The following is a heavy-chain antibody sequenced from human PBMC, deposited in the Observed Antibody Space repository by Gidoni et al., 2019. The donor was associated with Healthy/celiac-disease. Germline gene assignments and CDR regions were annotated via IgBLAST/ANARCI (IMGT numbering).Heavy chain of an antibody. D-gene: IGHD4-17*01. Sequence: EVQLVESGGGLVKPGGSLRLSCAAAGCTFSSYSMNWVRQAPGKGLEWVSSISSSSSYIYYADSVKGRFTISRDNAQTSLYLQMTSLRAEDTAVYYCARDPNDYGDYAMDRKYYYYYYGMDVWGQGTTVTVSS. CDR2: ISSSSSYI. J-gene: IGHJ6*02. CDR3: ARDPNDYGDYAMDRKYYYYYYGMDV. V-gene: IGHV3-21*01. CDR1: GCTFSSYS.